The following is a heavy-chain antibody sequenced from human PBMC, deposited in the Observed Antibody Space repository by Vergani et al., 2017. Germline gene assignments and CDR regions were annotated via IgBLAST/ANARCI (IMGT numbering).Heavy chain of an antibody. V-gene: IGHV4-39*01. CDR3: ARHKSGYGGYWYFDL. Sequence: QLQLQESGPGLVKPSETLSLTCTVSGGSISSSSYYWGWIRQPPGKGLEWIGSIYYSGSTYYNPSLKSRVTISVDTSKNQFSLKLGSVTAADTAVYYCARHKSGYGGYWYFDLWGRGTLVTVSS. J-gene: IGHJ2*01. CDR2: IYYSGST. D-gene: IGHD4-23*01. CDR1: GGSISSSSYY.